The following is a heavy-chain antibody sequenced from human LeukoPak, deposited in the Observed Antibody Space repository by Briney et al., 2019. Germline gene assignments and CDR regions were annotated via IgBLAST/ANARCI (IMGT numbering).Heavy chain of an antibody. CDR2: IYSGGST. D-gene: IGHD6-13*01. CDR3: AGNLYSSSWYPPFSSRVGRAYGMDV. Sequence: QPGGSLRLSCAASGFTVSSNYMSWVRQAPGKGLEWVSVIYSGGSTYYADSVKGRFTISRDNSKNTLYLQMNSLRAEDTAVYYCAGNLYSSSWYPPFSSRVGRAYGMDVWGQGTTVTVSS. J-gene: IGHJ6*02. V-gene: IGHV3-66*01. CDR1: GFTVSSNY.